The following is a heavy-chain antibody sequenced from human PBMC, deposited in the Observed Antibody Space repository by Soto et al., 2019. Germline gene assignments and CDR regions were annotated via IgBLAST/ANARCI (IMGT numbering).Heavy chain of an antibody. CDR2: INHSGST. CDR3: ARGLCSSTSCYKGGKNWFDP. V-gene: IGHV4-34*01. D-gene: IGHD2-2*02. CDR1: GGSFSGYY. J-gene: IGHJ5*02. Sequence: QVQLQQWGAGLLKPSETLSLTCAVYGGSFSGYYWSWIRQPPGKGLEWIGEINHSGSTNYNPTLKSRVTISVDTSKIQFSLKLSSVTAADTAVYYCARGLCSSTSCYKGGKNWFDPWGQGTLVTVSS.